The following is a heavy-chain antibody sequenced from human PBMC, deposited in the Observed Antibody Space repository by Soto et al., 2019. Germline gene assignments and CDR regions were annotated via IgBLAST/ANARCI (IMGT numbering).Heavy chain of an antibody. CDR3: TTDTYYYGSGSPHYGMDV. J-gene: IGHJ6*02. D-gene: IGHD3-10*01. Sequence: PGGSLRLSCAASEFTVSNAWRSWVRQAPGKGLEWVGRIKSKTDGGTTDYAAPVKGRFTVSRDDSKNTLYLQMNSLKTEDTAVYYCTTDTYYYGSGSPHYGMDVWGQGTTVTVSS. CDR1: EFTVSNAW. V-gene: IGHV3-15*01. CDR2: IKSKTDGGTT.